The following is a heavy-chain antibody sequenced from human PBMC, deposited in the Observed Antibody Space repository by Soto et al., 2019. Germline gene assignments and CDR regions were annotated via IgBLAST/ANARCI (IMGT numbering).Heavy chain of an antibody. V-gene: IGHV1-46*03. CDR3: ARDDILTGSDY. CDR2: INPSGGST. J-gene: IGHJ4*02. Sequence: QVQLVQSGAEVKKPGASVKVSCKASGYTFTSYYMHWVRQAPGQGLEWMGIINPSGGSTSYAQKFQGRVTMTRDTSTSTVYMALSSLRSEDTAVYYCARDDILTGSDYWGQGTLVTVSS. CDR1: GYTFTSYY. D-gene: IGHD3-9*01.